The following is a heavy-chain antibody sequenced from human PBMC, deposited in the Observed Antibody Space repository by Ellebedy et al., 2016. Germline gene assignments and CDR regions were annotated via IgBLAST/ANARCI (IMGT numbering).Heavy chain of an antibody. D-gene: IGHD4-17*01. Sequence: GGSLRLXXAASGFNFSSYWMSWVRQAPGKGLEWVANIKQDGSEKYYVDSVKGRFTISRDNAKNSLYLQMNSLRAEDTAVYYCARGSGMTTVTTGFDYWGQGTLVTVSS. J-gene: IGHJ4*02. CDR1: GFNFSSYW. V-gene: IGHV3-7*01. CDR2: IKQDGSEK. CDR3: ARGSGMTTVTTGFDY.